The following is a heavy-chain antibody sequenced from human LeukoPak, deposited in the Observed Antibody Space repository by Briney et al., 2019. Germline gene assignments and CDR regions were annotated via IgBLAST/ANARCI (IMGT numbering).Heavy chain of an antibody. CDR3: ARVGADVLLRFGDPPWYFDL. D-gene: IGHD3-10*01. CDR2: IKQDGSEK. CDR1: GFTFSSYW. J-gene: IGHJ2*01. Sequence: PGGSLRLSCAASGFTFSSYWMSWVRQAPGKGLEWVANIKQDGSEKYYVDSVKGRFTISRDNAKNSLYLQMNSLRAEDTAVYYCARVGADVLLRFGDPPWYFDLWGRGTLVTVSS. V-gene: IGHV3-7*01.